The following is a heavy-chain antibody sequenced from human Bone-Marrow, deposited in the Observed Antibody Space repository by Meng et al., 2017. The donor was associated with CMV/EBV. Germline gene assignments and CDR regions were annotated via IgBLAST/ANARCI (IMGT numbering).Heavy chain of an antibody. CDR3: AKNLRFLEWLNPWY. CDR2: INWNGGST. V-gene: IGHV3-20*04. D-gene: IGHD3-3*01. CDR1: GFTFDDYG. J-gene: IGHJ4*02. Sequence: GGSLRLSCAASGFTFDDYGMSWVRQAPGKGLEWVSGINWNGGSTGYADSVKGRFTISRDNAKNSLYLQMNSLRAEDTAVYYCAKNLRFLEWLNPWYWGQGTLVTVSS.